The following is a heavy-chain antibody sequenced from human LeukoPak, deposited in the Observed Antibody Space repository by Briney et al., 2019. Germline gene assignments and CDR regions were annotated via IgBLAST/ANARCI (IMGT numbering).Heavy chain of an antibody. J-gene: IGHJ5*02. CDR3: ASSGYYYGWFDP. CDR1: GGSISSSSYY. Sequence: SSETLSLTCTVSGGSISSSSYYWGWIRQPPGKGLEWIGSIYYSGSTYYNPSLKSRVTISVGTSKNQFSLKLSSVTAADTAVYYCASSGYYYGWFDPWGQGTLVTVSS. CDR2: IYYSGST. V-gene: IGHV4-39*07. D-gene: IGHD3-22*01.